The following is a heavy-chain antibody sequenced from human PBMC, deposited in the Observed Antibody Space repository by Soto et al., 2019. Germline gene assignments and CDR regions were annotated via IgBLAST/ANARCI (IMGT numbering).Heavy chain of an antibody. CDR2: VYHTGRT. J-gene: IGHJ4*02. V-gene: IGHV4-61*01. CDR3: ARDFAYFDS. D-gene: IGHD3-3*01. CDR1: GGSFKGGSYS. Sequence: PSETLSLTCTVSGGSFKGGSYSWSWIRQPPGKGLEWIGYVYHTGRTSYNPSLKSRVSISMDTSKNQLSLNLDSVTAADTAVYFCARDFAYFDSWGQGTLVTVSS.